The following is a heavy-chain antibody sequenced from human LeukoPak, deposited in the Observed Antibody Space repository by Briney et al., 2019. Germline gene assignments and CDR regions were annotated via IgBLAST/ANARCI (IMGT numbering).Heavy chain of an antibody. CDR1: GGSIRSYY. CDR3: ARLGSSSWLDY. CDR2: IYYSGST. Sequence: SETLSLTCTVSGGSIRSYYWSWIRQPPGKGLEWIGYIYYSGSTNYNPSLKSRVTISVDTSKNQFSLKLSSVTAADTAVYYCARLGSSSWLDYWGQGTLVTVPS. V-gene: IGHV4-59*08. D-gene: IGHD6-13*01. J-gene: IGHJ4*02.